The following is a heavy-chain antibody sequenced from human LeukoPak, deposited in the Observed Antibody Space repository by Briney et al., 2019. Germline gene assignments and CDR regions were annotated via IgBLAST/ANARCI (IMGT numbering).Heavy chain of an antibody. J-gene: IGHJ6*02. CDR3: ARHLGTRGYYYYGMDV. Sequence: KYGESLKISCKGSGYSFTSYWIGWVRQMPGKGLEWMGIIYPGDSDTRYSPSFQGQVTISADKSISTAYLQWSSLKASDTAMYYCARHLGTRGYYYYGMDVWGQGTTVTVSS. D-gene: IGHD3-10*01. CDR1: GYSFTSYW. V-gene: IGHV5-51*01. CDR2: IYPGDSDT.